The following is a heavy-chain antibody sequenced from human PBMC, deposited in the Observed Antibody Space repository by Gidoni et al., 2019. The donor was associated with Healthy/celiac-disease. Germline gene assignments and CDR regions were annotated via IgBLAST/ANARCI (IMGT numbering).Heavy chain of an antibody. D-gene: IGHD3-3*01. CDR3: AKDQGIYDFWSGYVFDY. V-gene: IGHV3-23*01. CDR2: ISGSGGST. CDR1: GFTFSSSA. J-gene: IGHJ4*02. Sequence: EVQLLESGGGLVQPGGSLRLSCAASGFTFSSSAMSWVRQAPGKGLEWVSAISGSGGSTYYADSVKGRFTISRDNSKNTLYLQMNSLRAEDTAVYYCAKDQGIYDFWSGYVFDYWGQGTLVTVSS.